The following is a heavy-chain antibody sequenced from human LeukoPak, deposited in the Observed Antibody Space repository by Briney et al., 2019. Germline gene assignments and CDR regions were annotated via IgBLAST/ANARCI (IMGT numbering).Heavy chain of an antibody. CDR3: ARVTGYMIEDYFDY. V-gene: IGHV3-30*14. D-gene: IGHD3-22*01. Sequence: PGGSLRLSCAASGFTFSSHAMVWVRQAPGKGLEWVSFISHDGSESFHTESVKGRFTISRDNFKNTLYLQMNSLRAEDTAVYYCARVTGYMIEDYFDYWGQGTLVTVSS. J-gene: IGHJ4*02. CDR1: GFTFSSHA. CDR2: ISHDGSES.